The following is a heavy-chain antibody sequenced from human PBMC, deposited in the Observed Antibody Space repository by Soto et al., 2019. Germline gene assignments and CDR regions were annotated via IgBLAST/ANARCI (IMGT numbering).Heavy chain of an antibody. D-gene: IGHD2-21*02. CDR3: ARDGCDGDCLDFDY. Sequence: ASVKVSCKASGYTFTGYYMHWVRQAPGQGLEWMGWINPNSGGTNYAQKFQGRVTMTRDTSISTAYMELSRLRSDDTAVYYCARDGCDGDCLDFDYWGQGTLVTVSS. J-gene: IGHJ4*02. CDR2: INPNSGGT. V-gene: IGHV1-2*02. CDR1: GYTFTGYY.